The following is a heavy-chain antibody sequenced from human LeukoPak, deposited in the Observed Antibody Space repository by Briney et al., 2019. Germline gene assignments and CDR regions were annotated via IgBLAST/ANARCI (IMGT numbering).Heavy chain of an antibody. CDR1: GFTFSSYG. V-gene: IGHV3-33*01. D-gene: IGHD3-9*01. J-gene: IGHJ6*02. Sequence: PGRSLRLSCAASGFTFSSYGMHWVRQAPGKGLEWVAVIWYDGSNKYYADSVKGRFTISRDNSKNTLYLQMNSLRAEDTAVYYCARDLSLELRYFDWLPGGDGMDVWGQGTTVTVSS. CDR2: IWYDGSNK. CDR3: ARDLSLELRYFDWLPGGDGMDV.